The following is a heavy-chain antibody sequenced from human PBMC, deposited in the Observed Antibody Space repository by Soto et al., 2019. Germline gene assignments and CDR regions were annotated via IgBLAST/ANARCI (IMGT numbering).Heavy chain of an antibody. J-gene: IGHJ4*02. V-gene: IGHV3-74*01. D-gene: IGHD3-16*01. CDR1: GFTFSSYW. CDR3: ARVGVGHYEFDY. CDR2: IKTDGSST. Sequence: EVQLVESGGALVQPGGSLRLSCAASGFTFSSYWMHWVRQVPGEGLVWVSRIKTDGSSTSYADSVKGRFTISRDNAKNTMYLQMNRLRAEDTAVYYCARVGVGHYEFDYWGQGTLVTVSS.